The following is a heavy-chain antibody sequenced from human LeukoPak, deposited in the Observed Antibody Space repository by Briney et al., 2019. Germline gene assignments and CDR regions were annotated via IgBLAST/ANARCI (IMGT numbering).Heavy chain of an antibody. CDR3: ARGSGPDAFDI. CDR2: IYYSGST. Sequence: SETLSLTCTVSGDSISGVYWSWIRQPPGKGLEWIGYIYYSGSTNYNPSLKSRVTISVDTSKNRFSLKLSSVTAADTAVYYCARGSGPDAFDIWGQGTMVTVPS. J-gene: IGHJ3*02. V-gene: IGHV4-59*01. CDR1: GDSISGVY.